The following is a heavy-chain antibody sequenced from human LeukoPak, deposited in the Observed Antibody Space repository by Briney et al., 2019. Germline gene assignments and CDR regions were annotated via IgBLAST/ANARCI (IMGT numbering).Heavy chain of an antibody. CDR2: ISSSNSFK. J-gene: IGHJ3*02. CDR1: GFPFDTYP. CDR3: ATMGEQWLLKDI. D-gene: IGHD6-19*01. V-gene: IGHV3-21*01. Sequence: GGSLRLSCAASGFPFDTYPMNWVRQAPGKGLEWVASISSSNSFKNYADSVKGRFTISRDNAQNLLYLQMSSLRAEDTGLYYCATMGEQWLLKDIWGQGTMVIVSS.